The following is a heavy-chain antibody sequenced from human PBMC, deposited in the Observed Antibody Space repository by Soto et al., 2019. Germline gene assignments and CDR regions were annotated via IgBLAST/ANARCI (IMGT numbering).Heavy chain of an antibody. Sequence: QVQLVQSGAEVKKPGSSVKVSCKASGGTFSSYTISWVRQAPGQGLEWMGRIIPILGIANYAQKFQGRVTITADKSTSTAYMELSSLRSEDTAVYYCARGADNFDWFYTPFDYWGQGTLVTVSS. CDR3: ARGADNFDWFYTPFDY. D-gene: IGHD3-9*01. CDR2: IIPILGIA. V-gene: IGHV1-69*02. J-gene: IGHJ4*02. CDR1: GGTFSSYT.